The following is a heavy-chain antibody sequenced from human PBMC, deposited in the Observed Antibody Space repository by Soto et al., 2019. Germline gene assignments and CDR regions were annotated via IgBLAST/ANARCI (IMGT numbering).Heavy chain of an antibody. Sequence: ASVKVSCKASGYTFTSYDINWVRQATGQGLEWMGWMNPNSGNTGYAQKFQGRVTMTRNTSISTAYMELSSLRSEDTAVYYCARGQGYCSGGSCYLFDYWGQGTLVTVSS. V-gene: IGHV1-8*01. D-gene: IGHD2-15*01. CDR2: MNPNSGNT. CDR1: GYTFTSYD. CDR3: ARGQGYCSGGSCYLFDY. J-gene: IGHJ4*02.